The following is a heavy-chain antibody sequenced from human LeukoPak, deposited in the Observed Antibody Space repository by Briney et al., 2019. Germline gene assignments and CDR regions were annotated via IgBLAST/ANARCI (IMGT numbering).Heavy chain of an antibody. V-gene: IGHV4-4*07. CDR1: GDSISSYY. Sequence: SQTLSLTCTVSGDSISSYYWSWIRQPAGKGLERIGRIYTGGSTNYNPSLKSRVTISVYKSKNQFSLKLTSVTAADTAIYYCARAQIAVNFYYFDYWGQGTLVTVSS. CDR3: ARAQIAVNFYYFDY. J-gene: IGHJ4*02. D-gene: IGHD6-19*01. CDR2: IYTGGST.